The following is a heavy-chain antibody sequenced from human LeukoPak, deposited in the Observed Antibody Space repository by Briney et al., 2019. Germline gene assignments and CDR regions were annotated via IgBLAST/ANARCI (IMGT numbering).Heavy chain of an antibody. V-gene: IGHV3-21*01. CDR3: ARAGGSTVSHSDY. J-gene: IGHJ4*02. D-gene: IGHD4-17*01. Sequence: PGGSLRLSCAASGFTFSNAWMSWVRQAPGKGLEWVSSISSSTSYIYYADSVKGRFTISKDNAKNSLYLQMNSLRAEDTAVYYCARAGGSTVSHSDYWGQGTLVTVSS. CDR1: GFTFSNAW. CDR2: ISSSTSYI.